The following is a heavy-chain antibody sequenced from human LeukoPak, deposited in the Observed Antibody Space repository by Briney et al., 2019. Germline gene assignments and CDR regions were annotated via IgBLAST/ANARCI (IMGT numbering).Heavy chain of an antibody. D-gene: IGHD1-26*01. CDR1: GFTFGDYA. J-gene: IGHJ6*02. CDR2: IRSKAYGGTT. CDR3: TRGREWELTYYYYYGMDV. V-gene: IGHV3-49*04. Sequence: GGSLRLSCTASGFTFGDYAMSWVRRAPGKGLEWVGFIRSKAYGGTTEYAASVKGRFTISRDDSKSIAYLQMNSLKTEDTAVYYCTRGREWELTYYYYYGMDVWGQGTTVTVSS.